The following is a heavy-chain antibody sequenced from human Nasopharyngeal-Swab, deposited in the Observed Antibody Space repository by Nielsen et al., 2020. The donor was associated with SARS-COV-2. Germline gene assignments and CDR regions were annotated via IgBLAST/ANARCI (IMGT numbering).Heavy chain of an antibody. V-gene: IGHV3-30-3*01. CDR3: ARELLAAAGR. J-gene: IGHJ4*02. Sequence: LKISCAASGFTFSSYAMHWVRQAPGKGLEWVAVISYDGSNKYYADSVKGRFTISRDNSKNTLYLQMNSLRAEDTAVYYCARELLAAAGRWSQGTLVTVSS. D-gene: IGHD6-13*01. CDR1: GFTFSSYA. CDR2: ISYDGSNK.